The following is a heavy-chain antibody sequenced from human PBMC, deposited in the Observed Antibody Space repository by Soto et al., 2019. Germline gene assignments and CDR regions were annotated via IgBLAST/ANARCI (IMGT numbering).Heavy chain of an antibody. Sequence: ASVKVSCKASGYTFTSYGISWVRQAPVQGLDWMGWISAYNGNTKYAQDLQGRVTMTTDTSTSTAYMELRSLRSDDTAVYYCARFTGGSYNTYYFYYGMDVWGQGTTVTVSS. V-gene: IGHV1-18*04. CDR3: ARFTGGSYNTYYFYYGMDV. D-gene: IGHD2-15*01. J-gene: IGHJ6*02. CDR2: ISAYNGNT. CDR1: GYTFTSYG.